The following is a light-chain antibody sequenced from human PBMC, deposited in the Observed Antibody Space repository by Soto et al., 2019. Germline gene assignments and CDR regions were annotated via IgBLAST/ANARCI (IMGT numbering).Light chain of an antibody. CDR3: CSYAGGYTFGV. V-gene: IGLV2-11*01. CDR2: DVI. J-gene: IGLJ2*01. CDR1: TSDVGGYDY. Sequence: QSALTQPRSVSGSPGQSVTISCTGNTSDVGGYDYVSWYQQHPGKAPKLMIYDVIKRPSGVPDRFSGSKSGNTASLTISGLQAEDEADYYCCSYAGGYTFGVFGGGTKLTVL.